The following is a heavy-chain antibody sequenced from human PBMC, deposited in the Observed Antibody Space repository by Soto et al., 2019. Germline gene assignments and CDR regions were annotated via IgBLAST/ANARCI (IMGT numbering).Heavy chain of an antibody. CDR1: GGSFSGHY. J-gene: IGHJ4*02. CDR2: INHSGST. CDR3: ARGITMIEAVPGDAPDKYYFDS. Sequence: QVQLQQWGAGLLKPSETLSLTCAVYGGSFSGHYWSWIRQPPGKGLEWIGEINHSGSTNYNPSLKRRVSISVDTSKNQFSLKVRSVTAADTAVYYCARGITMIEAVPGDAPDKYYFDSWGRGTLVTVSS. V-gene: IGHV4-34*01. D-gene: IGHD3-22*01.